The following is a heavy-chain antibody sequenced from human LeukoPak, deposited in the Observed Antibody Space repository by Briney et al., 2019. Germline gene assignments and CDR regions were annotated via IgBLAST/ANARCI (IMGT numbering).Heavy chain of an antibody. V-gene: IGHV4-59*01. J-gene: IGHJ3*01. Sequence: SETLSLTCTVSGGSISSYYWSWIRQPPGKGLEWIGYIYYRGSTDHNPSLKSRVTIPVDTSRNQFSLKLSSVTAADTAVYYCARGSGSYLSDAFDVWGQGTMVTVSS. CDR3: ARGSGSYLSDAFDV. D-gene: IGHD3-10*01. CDR1: GGSISSYY. CDR2: IYYRGST.